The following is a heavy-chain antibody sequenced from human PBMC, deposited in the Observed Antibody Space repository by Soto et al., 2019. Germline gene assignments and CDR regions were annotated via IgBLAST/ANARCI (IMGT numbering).Heavy chain of an antibody. V-gene: IGHV3-74*01. CDR3: ARVDDTSGQNWFDP. CDR2: VNGDGSRT. D-gene: IGHD3-22*01. CDR1: GFSFSAYW. Sequence: PGGSLRLSCAASGFSFSAYWMHWVRQAPGKGLVWVSRVNGDGSRTNYADSVKGRFTISRDNAKNTLYLQMDSLRAEDTAMYYCARVDDTSGQNWFDPWGQGTLVTVSS. J-gene: IGHJ5*02.